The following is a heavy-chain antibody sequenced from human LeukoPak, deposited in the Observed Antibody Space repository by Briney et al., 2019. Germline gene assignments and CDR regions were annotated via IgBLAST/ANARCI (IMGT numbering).Heavy chain of an antibody. J-gene: IGHJ4*02. V-gene: IGHV3-48*02. Sequence: PGGSLRLSCAASGFTFSTYSMTWVRQAPGKGLEWVSYIGYSNIPIYYADSVRGRFTVSRDNAKNSQYLQMYSLKDEDTAVYYCATAGSNTQTWWFDYWGRGVLVTVSS. D-gene: IGHD2-15*01. CDR2: IGYSNIPI. CDR3: ATAGSNTQTWWFDY. CDR1: GFTFSTYS.